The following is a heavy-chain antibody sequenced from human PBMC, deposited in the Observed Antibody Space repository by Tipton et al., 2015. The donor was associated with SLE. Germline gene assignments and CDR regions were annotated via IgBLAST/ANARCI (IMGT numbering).Heavy chain of an antibody. D-gene: IGHD1-1*01. J-gene: IGHJ4*02. CDR3: ARKLGDVHWFDY. Sequence: QLVQSGAEVKKPGESLKISCKGSGYSFTSYWIGWVRQMPGKGLELMEIIYPCDSDTRYRPSFQGQVTIAADKTISTANLQWSSLKASNTAMYYCARKLGDVHWFDYWGQGTLVTVSS. CDR1: GYSFTSYW. V-gene: IGHV5-51*03. CDR2: IYPCDSDT.